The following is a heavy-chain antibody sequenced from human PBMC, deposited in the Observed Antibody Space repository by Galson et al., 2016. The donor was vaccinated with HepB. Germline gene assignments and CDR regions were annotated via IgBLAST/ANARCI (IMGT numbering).Heavy chain of an antibody. D-gene: IGHD4-11*01. CDR3: ARGVGFYSYFLFDK. CDR1: GGSISSGGYY. J-gene: IGHJ4*02. CDR2: IYYSGST. V-gene: IGHV4-31*03. Sequence: TLSLTCTVSGGSISSGGYYWSWIRQHPGKGLEWIGYIYYSGSTYYNPSLKSRVTISVDTSKNQFSLNLRNVTAADTAVYYCARGVGFYSYFLFDKWGRGALVSVSS.